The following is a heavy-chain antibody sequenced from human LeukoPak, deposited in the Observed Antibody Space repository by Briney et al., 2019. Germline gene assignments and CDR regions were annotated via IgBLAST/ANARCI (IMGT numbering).Heavy chain of an antibody. CDR2: IDPSDSYT. Sequence: GASLMISCKGSGSSFTSYWISWVRQMRGKGLEWMGRIDPSDSYTNYSPSFQGHVTISADKSISTAYLQWSSLKASDTAMYYCAWGSGGAFDYWGQGTLVTVSS. V-gene: IGHV5-10-1*01. CDR3: AWGSGGAFDY. CDR1: GSSFTSYW. J-gene: IGHJ4*02. D-gene: IGHD3-10*01.